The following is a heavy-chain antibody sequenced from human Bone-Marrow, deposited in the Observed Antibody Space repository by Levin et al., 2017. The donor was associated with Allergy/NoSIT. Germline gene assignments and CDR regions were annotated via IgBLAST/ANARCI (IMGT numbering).Heavy chain of an antibody. V-gene: IGHV3-30*18. CDR3: AKNGYSYYAFDI. D-gene: IGHD5-18*01. CDR2: ISYDGSNK. Sequence: LSLTCAASGFTFSSYGMHWVRQAPGKGLEWVAVISYDGSNKYYADSVKGRFTISRDNSKNTLYLQMNSLRAEDTAVYYCAKNGYSYYAFDIWGQGTMVTVSS. CDR1: GFTFSSYG. J-gene: IGHJ3*02.